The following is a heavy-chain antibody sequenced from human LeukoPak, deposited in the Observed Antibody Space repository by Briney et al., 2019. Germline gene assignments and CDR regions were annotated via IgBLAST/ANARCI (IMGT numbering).Heavy chain of an antibody. J-gene: IGHJ3*02. Sequence: GGSLRLSCSASGFTFSSYAMHWVRQAPGKGLEYVSAISSNGVSTYYADSVKDRFTISRDNSKNTLYLQMSSLRVEDTAVYYCVKVSRDGSGGGGAFDIWGQGTIVTVSS. CDR3: VKVSRDGSGGGGAFDI. D-gene: IGHD3-10*01. CDR2: ISSNGVST. CDR1: GFTFSSYA. V-gene: IGHV3-64D*06.